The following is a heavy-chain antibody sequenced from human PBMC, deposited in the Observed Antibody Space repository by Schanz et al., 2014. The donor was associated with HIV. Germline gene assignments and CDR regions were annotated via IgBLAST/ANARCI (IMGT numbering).Heavy chain of an antibody. D-gene: IGHD5-12*01. J-gene: IGHJ4*02. CDR3: ARGAAEMATMTPWRY. V-gene: IGHV1-18*01. Sequence: QVQLVQSGPEVKKPGASVTVSCKASGYTFTNYGINWVRQAPGQGLEWMGWISGYIGNTNYAQKLQGRVTMTTDTSTSTAYMDLRSLRSDDTAVYYCARGAAEMATMTPWRYWGQGTLVTVSS. CDR2: ISGYIGNT. CDR1: GYTFTNYG.